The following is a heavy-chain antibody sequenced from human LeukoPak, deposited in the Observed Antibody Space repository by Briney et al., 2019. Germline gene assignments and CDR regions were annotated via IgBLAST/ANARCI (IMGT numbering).Heavy chain of an antibody. CDR2: ISYDGSNK. V-gene: IGHV3-30*18. CDR3: AKDGDYGDYLSYYYYYYMDV. J-gene: IGHJ6*03. CDR1: GFTFSSYS. D-gene: IGHD4-17*01. Sequence: GGSLRLSCAASGFTFSSYSMHWVRQAPGKGLEWVAVISYDGSNKYYADSVKGRFTISRDNSKNTLYLQMNSLRAEDTAVYYCAKDGDYGDYLSYYYYYYMDVWGKGTTVTVSS.